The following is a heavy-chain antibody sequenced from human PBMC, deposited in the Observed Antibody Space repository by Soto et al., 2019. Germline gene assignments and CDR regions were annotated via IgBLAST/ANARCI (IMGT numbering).Heavy chain of an antibody. J-gene: IGHJ4*02. D-gene: IGHD3-22*01. CDR3: TTYYDSSGYNFDY. CDR2: IKSKTDGGTT. Sequence: GGSLRLSCAASGFTFSNAWMSWVRQAPGKGMEWVGRIKSKTDGGTTDYAAPVKGRFTISRDDSKNTLYLQMNSLKTEDTAVYYCTTYYDSSGYNFDYWGQGTLGTVSS. V-gene: IGHV3-15*01. CDR1: GFTFSNAW.